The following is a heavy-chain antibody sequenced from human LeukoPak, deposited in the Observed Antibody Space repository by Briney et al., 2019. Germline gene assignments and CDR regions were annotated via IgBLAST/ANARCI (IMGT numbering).Heavy chain of an antibody. D-gene: IGHD1-26*01. V-gene: IGHV3-21*01. CDR3: TSGSYYYCARDY. CDR1: GFTFSSYS. CDR2: ISSSSSYI. Sequence: GGSLRLFCAASGFTFSSYSMNWVGQAPGKGLEWVSSISSSSSYIYYADSVKGRFTISRDNAKNSLYLQMNSLRAEDTAVFYCTSGSYYYCARDYWGQRTLVTVSS. J-gene: IGHJ4*02.